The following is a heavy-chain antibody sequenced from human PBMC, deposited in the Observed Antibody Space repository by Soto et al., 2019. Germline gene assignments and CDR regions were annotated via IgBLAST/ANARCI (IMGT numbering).Heavy chain of an antibody. CDR3: ARYDVETAMPYGMDV. V-gene: IGHV1-69*12. D-gene: IGHD5-18*01. CDR2: IIPIFGTA. CDR1: GGTFSSYA. J-gene: IGHJ6*02. Sequence: QVQLVQSGAEVKKPGSSVKVSCKASGGTFSSYAISWVRQAPGQGLEWMGGIIPIFGTANYAQKFQGRVTSTADESTSTAYMELSSLRSEDTAVYYGARYDVETAMPYGMDVWGQGTTVTVSS.